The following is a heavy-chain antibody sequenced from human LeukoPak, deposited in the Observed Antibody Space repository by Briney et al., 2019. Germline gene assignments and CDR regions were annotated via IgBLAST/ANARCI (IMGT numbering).Heavy chain of an antibody. D-gene: IGHD3-3*01. CDR3: ARAGGVRRSFDY. V-gene: IGHV4-34*01. CDR1: GGSFSGYY. Sequence: SETLSLTCAVYGGSFSGYYWSWIRQPPGKGLEWIGEINHSGSTNYNPSLKSRVTISVDTSKNQFSLKLSSVTAADTAVYYCARAGGVRRSFDYWGQGTLVTVSP. CDR2: INHSGST. J-gene: IGHJ4*02.